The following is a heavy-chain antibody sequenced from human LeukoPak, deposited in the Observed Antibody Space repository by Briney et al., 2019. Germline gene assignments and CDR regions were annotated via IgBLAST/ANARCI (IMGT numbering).Heavy chain of an antibody. Sequence: PSETLSLTCTVSGGSISSSSYYWGWIRQPPRKGLEWIGSIYYSGSTYYNPSLKSRVTISVDTSKNQFSLKLSSVTAADTAVYYCAREAGGYCTNGVCWNWFDPWGQGTLVTVSS. CDR2: IYYSGST. CDR1: GGSISSSSYY. V-gene: IGHV4-39*07. D-gene: IGHD2-8*01. CDR3: AREAGGYCTNGVCWNWFDP. J-gene: IGHJ5*02.